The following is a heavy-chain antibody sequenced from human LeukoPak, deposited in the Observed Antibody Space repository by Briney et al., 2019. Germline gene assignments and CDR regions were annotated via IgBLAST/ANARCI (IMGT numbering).Heavy chain of an antibody. CDR2: IWYDGSNE. CDR1: GYSFSSYG. D-gene: IGHD3-16*01. Sequence: GGSLILSCAASGYSFSSYGMHWVRQAPRKGLQWVAVIWYDGSNEYYADSGKGRFTISRDNSKTTLYLQMNSLRAEDTAVYYCAKALGGNYYYYMDVWGKGTTVTVSS. J-gene: IGHJ6*03. CDR3: AKALGGNYYYYMDV. V-gene: IGHV3-33*06.